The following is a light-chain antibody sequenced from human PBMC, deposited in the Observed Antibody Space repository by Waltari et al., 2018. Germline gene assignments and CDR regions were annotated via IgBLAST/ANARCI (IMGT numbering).Light chain of an antibody. CDR1: QSISNW. CDR3: QQYNSYSLLT. J-gene: IGKJ4*01. Sequence: DIQMTQSPSTLSASVGDRFTITCRASQSISNWLAWYQQNPGKAPKLLIYNASTLESGVPSRFSGSGSGTEFTLTISSLQPDEFATYYCQQYNSYSLLTFGGGTKVEIK. V-gene: IGKV1-5*03. CDR2: NAS.